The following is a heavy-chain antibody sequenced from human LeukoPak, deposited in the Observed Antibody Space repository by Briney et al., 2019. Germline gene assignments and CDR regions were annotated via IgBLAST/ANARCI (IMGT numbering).Heavy chain of an antibody. CDR2: ISYSGST. Sequence: SETLSLTCTVSGGSISSNSYYWGWIRQPPGKGLEWIGSISYSGSTYYNPSLKSRVTISVDTSKNQFSLKLSSVSAADTALYNAAQSVVGGTTSPADWGQGTLVTVSS. J-gene: IGHJ4*02. V-gene: IGHV4-39*01. CDR3: AQSVVGGTTSPAD. D-gene: IGHD1-26*01. CDR1: GGSISSNSYY.